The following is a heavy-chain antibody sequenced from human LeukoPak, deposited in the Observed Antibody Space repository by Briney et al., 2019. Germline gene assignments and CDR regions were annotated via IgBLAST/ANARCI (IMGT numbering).Heavy chain of an antibody. V-gene: IGHV4-34*01. J-gene: IGHJ5*02. D-gene: IGHD3-9*01. CDR1: GGSFSGYY. Sequence: SETLSLTCAVYGGSFSGYYWSWIRQPPGKGLEWIGEINHSGSTNYNPSLKSRVTISVDTSKNQFSLKLSSVTAADTAVYYCARLHRGILTSIFNWFDPWGEGTLVTVSS. CDR2: INHSGST. CDR3: ARLHRGILTSIFNWFDP.